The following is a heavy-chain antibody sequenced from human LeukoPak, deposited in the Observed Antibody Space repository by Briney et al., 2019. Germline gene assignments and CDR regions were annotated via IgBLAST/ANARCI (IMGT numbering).Heavy chain of an antibody. CDR3: ARAGGFLEWLLADYFDY. J-gene: IGHJ4*02. D-gene: IGHD3-3*01. Sequence: AGGSLRLSCAASGFTLSSYWMRWVRQAPGKGLVWVSRINSDGSSTSYADSVKGRFTISTDNAKNTLYLQMDSLRAEDTAVYYCARAGGFLEWLLADYFDYWGQGTLVTVSS. CDR1: GFTLSSYW. CDR2: INSDGSST. V-gene: IGHV3-74*01.